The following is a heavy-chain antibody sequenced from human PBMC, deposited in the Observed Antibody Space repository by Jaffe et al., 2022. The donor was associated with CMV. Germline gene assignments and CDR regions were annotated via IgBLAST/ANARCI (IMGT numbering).Heavy chain of an antibody. CDR1: GGSISSSSYY. CDR3: ARPGSSPSTGWFDP. CDR2: IYYSGST. Sequence: QLQLQESGPGLVKPSETLSLTCTVSGGSISSSSYYWGWIRQPPGKGLEWIGSIYYSGSTYYNPSLKSRVTISVDTSKNQFSLKLSSVTAADTAVYYCARPGSSPSTGWFDPWGQGTLVTVSS. D-gene: IGHD6-13*01. V-gene: IGHV4-39*01. J-gene: IGHJ5*02.